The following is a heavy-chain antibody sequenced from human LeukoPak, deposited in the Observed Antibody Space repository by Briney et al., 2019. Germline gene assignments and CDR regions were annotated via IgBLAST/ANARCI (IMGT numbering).Heavy chain of an antibody. V-gene: IGHV3-23*01. CDR1: GFTFSSYA. J-gene: IGHJ6*03. CDR2: ISGSGGST. D-gene: IGHD2-2*02. CDR3: AKDFKEVVVVPAAIPGYMDV. Sequence: GGSLRLSCAASGFTFSSYAMSWVRQAPGKGLEWVPAISGSGGSTYYADSVKGRFTISRDNSKNTLYLQMNSLRAEDTAVYYCAKDFKEVVVVPAAIPGYMDVWGKGTTVTVSS.